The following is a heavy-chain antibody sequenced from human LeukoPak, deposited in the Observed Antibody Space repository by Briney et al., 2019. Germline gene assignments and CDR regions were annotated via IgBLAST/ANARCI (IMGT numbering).Heavy chain of an antibody. D-gene: IGHD6-6*01. CDR2: ISGSSGII. CDR3: ARDRLKSSSVFDY. V-gene: IGHV3-48*01. CDR1: GFTFNTYT. Sequence: GGSLRLSCAASGFTFNTYTMNWVRQAPGKGLEWVSYISGSSGIIDYAGSVRGRFTISRDNAKNSLYLQMNSLRAEDTAVYYCARDRLKSSSVFDYWGQGTLVTVSS. J-gene: IGHJ4*02.